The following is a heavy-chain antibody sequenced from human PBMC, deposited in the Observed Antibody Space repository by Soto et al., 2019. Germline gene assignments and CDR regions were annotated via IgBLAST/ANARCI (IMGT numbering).Heavy chain of an antibody. V-gene: IGHV4-39*01. CDR2: IYYSGSA. CDR3: ARVNRYCTNGVCYGAGDMDV. J-gene: IGHJ6*02. Sequence: PSETLSLTCTVSGGSISSSNYNWGWIRQPPGKGLEWIGSIYYSGSAYYNPSLKSRVTISVDRSKNQFSLKLSSVTAADTAVYYCARVNRYCTNGVCYGAGDMDVWGQGTTVT. D-gene: IGHD2-8*01. CDR1: GGSISSSNYN.